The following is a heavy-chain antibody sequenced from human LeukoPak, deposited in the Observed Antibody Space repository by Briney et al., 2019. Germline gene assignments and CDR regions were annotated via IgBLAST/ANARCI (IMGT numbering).Heavy chain of an antibody. CDR1: GGSIISNSHY. CDR2: IYCSGST. V-gene: IGHV4-39*07. D-gene: IGHD1-26*01. CDR3: AADYSGNYHVEFDY. Sequence: SETLSLTCTVSGGSIISNSHYWGWIRQPPGKGLEWIGSIYCSGSTYYNTSLKSRVTISVDTSKNQFSLKLSSVTAADTAVYYCAADYSGNYHVEFDYWGQGTLVTVSS. J-gene: IGHJ4*02.